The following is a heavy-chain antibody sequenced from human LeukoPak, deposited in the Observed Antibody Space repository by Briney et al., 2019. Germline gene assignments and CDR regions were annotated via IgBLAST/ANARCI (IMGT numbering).Heavy chain of an antibody. CDR1: GFAFISYA. CDR3: AMAVFGSGWTLDY. D-gene: IGHD6-19*01. CDR2: ISGSGGRT. V-gene: IGHV3-23*01. J-gene: IGHJ4*02. Sequence: GGSLRLSCGASGFAFISYAMSWVRQAPGKGLEWVSTISGSGGRTSYADSVKGRFNISRDNSKNTMYLQVNSLRAEDTAVYYCAMAVFGSGWTLDYWGQGTLVTVSS.